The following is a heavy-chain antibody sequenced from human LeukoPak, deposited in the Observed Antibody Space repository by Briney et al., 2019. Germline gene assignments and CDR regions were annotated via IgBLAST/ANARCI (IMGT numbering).Heavy chain of an antibody. D-gene: IGHD3-22*01. V-gene: IGHV3-30*18. CDR1: GFTFSSYG. CDR2: ISYDGSNK. Sequence: GGSLRLSCAASGFTFSSYGMHWVRQAPGKGLEWVAVISYDGSNKYYADSVKGRFTISRDNSKNTLYLQMNSLRAEDTAVYYCAKEDDSSGYYLQGAFDIWGQGTMVTVSS. CDR3: AKEDDSSGYYLQGAFDI. J-gene: IGHJ3*02.